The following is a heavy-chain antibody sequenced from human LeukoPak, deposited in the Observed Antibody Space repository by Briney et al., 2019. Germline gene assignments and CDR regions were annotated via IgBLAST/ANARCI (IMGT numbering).Heavy chain of an antibody. CDR1: GGSISSGSYY. V-gene: IGHV4-39*01. Sequence: SETLSLTCTVSGGSISSGSYYWGWIRQPPGKGLEWIGNIHYGGGTYYNPSLQSRVTISVDTSKSQFSLKLSSVTAADTAVYYCARGDSSGYRYWGQGTLVTVSS. CDR3: ARGDSSGYRY. D-gene: IGHD3-22*01. CDR2: IHYGGGT. J-gene: IGHJ4*02.